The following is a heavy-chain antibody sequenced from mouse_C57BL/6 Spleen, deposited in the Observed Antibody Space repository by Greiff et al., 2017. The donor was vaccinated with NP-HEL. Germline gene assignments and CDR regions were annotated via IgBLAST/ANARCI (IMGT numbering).Heavy chain of an antibody. CDR1: GFTFSSYA. CDR3: ARDDHYYGSSYVAY. D-gene: IGHD1-1*01. Sequence: EVKLVESGGGLVKPGGSLKLSCAASGFTFSSYAMSWVRQTPEKRLEWVATISDGGSYTYYPDNVKGRFTISRDNDKNNLYLQMSHLKSEDTAMYYCARDDHYYGSSYVAYWGQGTLVTVSA. CDR2: ISDGGSYT. V-gene: IGHV5-4*01. J-gene: IGHJ3*01.